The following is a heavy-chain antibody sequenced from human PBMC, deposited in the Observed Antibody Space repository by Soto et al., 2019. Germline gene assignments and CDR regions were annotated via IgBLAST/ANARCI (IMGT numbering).Heavy chain of an antibody. CDR3: AQSSIAARPTSGYLQH. V-gene: IGHV6-1*01. Sequence: SQTLSLTCAISGDSVSSNSAAWNWIRQSPSRGLEWLGRTYYRSKWYNDYAVSGKSRITINPDTSKNQFSLQLNSVTPEDTAVYYYAQSSIAARPTSGYLQHCGQGTLVTVYS. J-gene: IGHJ1*01. D-gene: IGHD6-6*01. CDR2: TYYRSKWYN. CDR1: GDSVSSNSAA.